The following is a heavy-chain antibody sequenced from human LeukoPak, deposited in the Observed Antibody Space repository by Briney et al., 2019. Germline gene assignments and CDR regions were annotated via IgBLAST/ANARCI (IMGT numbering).Heavy chain of an antibody. CDR3: TTGNIVVVN. CDR1: GFTFSSYG. Sequence: GGSLRLSCAASGFTFSSYGMHWVRQAPGKGLEWVAVISYDGSNKYYADSVKGRFTISRDNSKNTVYLQMNSLKTEDTAVYYCTTGNIVVVNWGQGTLVTVSS. CDR2: ISYDGSNK. J-gene: IGHJ4*02. D-gene: IGHD2-2*01. V-gene: IGHV3-30*03.